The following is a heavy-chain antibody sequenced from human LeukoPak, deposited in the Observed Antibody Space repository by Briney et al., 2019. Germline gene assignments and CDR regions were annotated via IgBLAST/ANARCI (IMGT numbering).Heavy chain of an antibody. CDR1: GFTFSSYA. V-gene: IGHV3-23*01. CDR2: ISGSGGST. J-gene: IGHJ4*02. Sequence: PGGSLRLSCAASGFTFSSYAMSWVRQASGKGLEWVSAISGSGGSTYYADSVKGRFTISRDNSKNTLYLQMNSLRAEDTAVYYCAKAYGDYKKYYFDYWGQGTLVTVSS. D-gene: IGHD4-17*01. CDR3: AKAYGDYKKYYFDY.